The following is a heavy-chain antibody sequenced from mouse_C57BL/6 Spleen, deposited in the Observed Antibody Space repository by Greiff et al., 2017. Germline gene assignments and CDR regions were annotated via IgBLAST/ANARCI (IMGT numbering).Heavy chain of an antibody. CDR1: GYTFTNYW. V-gene: IGHV1-63*01. D-gene: IGHD1-1*01. CDR2: IYPGGGYT. J-gene: IGHJ4*01. Sequence: QVQLQQSGAELVRPGTSVKMSCKASGYTFTNYWIGWAKQRPGHGLEWIGDIYPGGGYTNYNEKFKGKATLTADKSSSTAYMQFSSLTSEDSAIYYCARLVARDAMDYWGQGTSVTVSS. CDR3: ARLVARDAMDY.